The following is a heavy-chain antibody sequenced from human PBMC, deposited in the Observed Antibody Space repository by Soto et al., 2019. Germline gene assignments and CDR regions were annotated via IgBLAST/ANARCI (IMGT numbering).Heavy chain of an antibody. V-gene: IGHV5-10-1*01. CDR3: ARQGTQLWLRDYYYYGMDV. Sequence: PGESLKISSKGSGYSFTSYWISWVRQMPGKGLEWMGRIDPSYSYTNYSPSFQGHVTISADKSISTAYLQWSSLKASDTAMYYCARQGTQLWLRDYYYYGMDVWGQGTTVTVSS. CDR1: GYSFTSYW. CDR2: IDPSYSYT. J-gene: IGHJ6*02. D-gene: IGHD5-18*01.